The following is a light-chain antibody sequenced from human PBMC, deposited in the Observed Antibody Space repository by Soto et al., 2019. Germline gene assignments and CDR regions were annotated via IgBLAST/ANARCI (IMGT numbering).Light chain of an antibody. V-gene: IGKV1-39*01. Sequence: ENQMTPSPSSLSASKGDRVAMICRASQSVSSYLNWYQQKPGKAPKLLIYAASNLQSEVPSRFSGSGSGTDFTLTISSLQPEDFATYYCQQSYTTPRTFGQGTKVDIK. J-gene: IGKJ1*01. CDR2: AAS. CDR3: QQSYTTPRT. CDR1: QSVSSY.